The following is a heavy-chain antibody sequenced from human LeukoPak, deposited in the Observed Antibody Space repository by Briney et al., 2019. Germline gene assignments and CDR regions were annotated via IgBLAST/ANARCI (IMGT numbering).Heavy chain of an antibody. CDR2: IYHSGST. CDR1: GGSISSYY. D-gene: IGHD5-24*01. J-gene: IGHJ4*02. V-gene: IGHV4-59*08. Sequence: SETLSLTCTVSGGSISSYYWSWIRQPPGKGLEWIGSIYHSGSTYYNPSLKSRVTISVDTSKNQFSLKLSSVTAADTAVYYCASSDGSYDYWGQGTLVTVSS. CDR3: ASSDGSYDY.